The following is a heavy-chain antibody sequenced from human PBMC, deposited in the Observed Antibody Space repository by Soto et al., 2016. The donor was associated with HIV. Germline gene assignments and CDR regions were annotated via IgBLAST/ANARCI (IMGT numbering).Heavy chain of an antibody. CDR2: INRSGTT. CDR1: GTSFNNYF. CDR3: ARARQSNHGVTPFDY. V-gene: IGHV4-34*01. Sequence: QVQLRQWGTGLVKPSETLSLTCAIYGTSFNNYFWSWLRQTPGRGLEWIGEINRSGTTKYNPSLKTRVAIFKDTAKNQFSLNVTSVAAADTSVYYCARARQSNHGVTPFDYWGHGTLVVVSS. D-gene: IGHD4-4*01. J-gene: IGHJ4*01.